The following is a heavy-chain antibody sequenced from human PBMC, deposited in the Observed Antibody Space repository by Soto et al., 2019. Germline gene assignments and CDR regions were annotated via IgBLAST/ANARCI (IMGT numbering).Heavy chain of an antibody. CDR2: ILVGGGT. Sequence: GGSLRLSCAASGFTFSSYGMHWARQAPGKGLEWVSTILVGGGTYYPDSVKGRFTISRDNSKNTLFLQMNSLTAGDTAVYYCAKATATGGGAFDICGQGTVVTVSS. J-gene: IGHJ3*02. V-gene: IGHV3-NL1*01. CDR3: AKATATGGGAFDI. CDR1: GFTFSSYG. D-gene: IGHD2-8*02.